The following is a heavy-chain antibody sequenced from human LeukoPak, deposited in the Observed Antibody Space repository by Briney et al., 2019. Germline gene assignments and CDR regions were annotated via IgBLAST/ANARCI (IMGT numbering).Heavy chain of an antibody. CDR3: ARGRRHYYDSSGYYYY. J-gene: IGHJ4*02. D-gene: IGHD3-22*01. CDR2: ISAYNGNT. CDR1: GYTFTSYG. V-gene: IGHV1-18*01. Sequence: GASVKVSCKASGYTFTSYGISWVRQAPGQGLEWMGWISAYNGNTNYAQKLQGRVTMTTDTSTSTAHMELRSLRSGDTAVYYCARGRRHYYDSSGYYYYWGQGTLVTVSS.